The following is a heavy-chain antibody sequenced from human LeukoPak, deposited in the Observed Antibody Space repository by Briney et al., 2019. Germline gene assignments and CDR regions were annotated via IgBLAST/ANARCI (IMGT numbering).Heavy chain of an antibody. V-gene: IGHV4-34*01. CDR1: GGSFSGYY. J-gene: IGHJ3*02. Sequence: SETLSLTCSVYGGSFSGYYWSWIRQPPGKGLEWIGEINHSGSTNYNPSLKSRVTISVDTSKNQFSLKLSSVTAADTAVYYCARGGDGDAFDIWGQGTMVTVSS. D-gene: IGHD3-16*01. CDR3: ARGGDGDAFDI. CDR2: INHSGST.